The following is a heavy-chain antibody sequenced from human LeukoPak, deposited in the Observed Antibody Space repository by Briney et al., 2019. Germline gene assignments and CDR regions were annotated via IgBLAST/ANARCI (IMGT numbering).Heavy chain of an antibody. CDR3: ARDGNNWFDP. D-gene: IGHD2-15*01. V-gene: IGHV1-69*05. J-gene: IGHJ5*02. CDR2: IIPIFGTA. CDR1: GGTFSSYA. Sequence: ASVKVSCKASGGTFSSYAISWVRQAPGQGLEWTGGIIPIFGTANYAQKFQGRVTITTDESTSTAYMELSSLRSEDTAVYYCARDGNNWFDPWGQGTLVTVSS.